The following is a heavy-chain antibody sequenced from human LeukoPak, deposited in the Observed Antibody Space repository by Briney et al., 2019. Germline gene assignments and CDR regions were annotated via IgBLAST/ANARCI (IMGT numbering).Heavy chain of an antibody. Sequence: GRSLSLSCAASGFCFSSFAMHWVRQAPGKGLEWEAVILSDGSIKYYADSVRGRFTMSRDNSKNTLYLQMNSLLTEGTAVYYWVRDRFGSCRGKSFSWSFFDSSGGGTPVSLSS. CDR3: VRDRFGSCRGKSFSWSFFDS. CDR2: ILSDGSIK. V-gene: IGHV3-30*04. CDR1: GFCFSSFA. D-gene: IGHD2-8*02. J-gene: IGHJ4*02.